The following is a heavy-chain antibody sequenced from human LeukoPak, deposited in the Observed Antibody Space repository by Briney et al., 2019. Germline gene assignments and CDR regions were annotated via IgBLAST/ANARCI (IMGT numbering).Heavy chain of an antibody. Sequence: ASVKVSCKASGYTFSDYYIHWVRQAPGQGLEWMGWINPHSGGTNYAENFQGRVTLTRDTSISTAYMDLSSLISGDTAVYYCAREYLRVTDNEIWGQGKMATVSS. CDR3: AREYLRVTDNEI. CDR1: GYTFSDYY. J-gene: IGHJ3*02. D-gene: IGHD2-21*02. CDR2: INPHSGGT. V-gene: IGHV1-2*02.